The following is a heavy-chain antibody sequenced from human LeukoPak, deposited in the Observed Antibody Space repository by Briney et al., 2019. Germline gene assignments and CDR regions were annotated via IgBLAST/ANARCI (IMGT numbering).Heavy chain of an antibody. CDR2: INPDGSTT. Sequence: PGGSLRLSCVASGFTFSSHWMHWVRQAPGEGLVWVSRINPDGSTTKNADSVKGRFTTSRDNARSTVFLQLNSLRAEDTAVYYCAREINKWFDPWGQGTLVTVSS. CDR3: AREINKWFDP. V-gene: IGHV3-74*03. J-gene: IGHJ5*02. CDR1: GFTFSSHW.